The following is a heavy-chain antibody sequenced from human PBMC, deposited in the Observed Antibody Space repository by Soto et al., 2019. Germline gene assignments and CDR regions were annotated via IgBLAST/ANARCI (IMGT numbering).Heavy chain of an antibody. CDR3: AKDYDGSPNFDY. CDR2: ISYDGSNK. V-gene: IGHV3-30*18. CDR1: GFTFSSYG. D-gene: IGHD3-22*01. J-gene: IGHJ4*02. Sequence: PGGSLRLSCAASGFTFSSYGMHWVLQAPGKGLEWVAVISYDGSNKYYADSVKGRFTISRDNSKNTLYLQMDSLRAEDTAVYYCAKDYDGSPNFDYWGQGTMVTVYS.